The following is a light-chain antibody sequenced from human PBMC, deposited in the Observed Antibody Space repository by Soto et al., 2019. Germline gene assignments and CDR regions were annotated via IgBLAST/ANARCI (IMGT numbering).Light chain of an antibody. CDR3: GAWDDSLNAHV. V-gene: IGLV1-44*01. J-gene: IGLJ1*01. Sequence: QSVLTQPPSASETPGQRVTISCSGSSSNTGSNSVNWYQQLPGTAPKLLIYNNRRPSGVPDRFSGSKSGTSASLAISGLQSEDEADYFCGAWDDSLNAHVFGSGTKVTVL. CDR1: SSNTGSNS. CDR2: NN.